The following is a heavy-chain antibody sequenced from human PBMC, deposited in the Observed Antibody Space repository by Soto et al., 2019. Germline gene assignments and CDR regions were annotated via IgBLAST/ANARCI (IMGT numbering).Heavy chain of an antibody. V-gene: IGHV3-30-3*01. D-gene: IGHD1-26*01. CDR2: ISYDGSNK. J-gene: IGHJ4*02. CDR1: GFTFSSYA. Sequence: PVGSLRLSCAASGFTFSSYAMHWVRQAPGKGLEWVAVISYDGSNKYYADSVKGRFTISRDNSKNTLYLQMNSLRAEDTAVYYCARGPVYSGSYYSYWGQGTLVTVSS. CDR3: ARGPVYSGSYYSY.